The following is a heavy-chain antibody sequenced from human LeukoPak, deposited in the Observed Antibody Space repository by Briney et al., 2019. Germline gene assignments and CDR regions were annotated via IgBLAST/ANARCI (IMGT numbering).Heavy chain of an antibody. V-gene: IGHV1-2*02. Sequence: ASVKVSCKASGYTFTGYYMHWVRQAPGQGLEWMGWINPNSGGTNYAQKFQGRVTMTRDTSISTTYMELSRLRSDDTAVYYCARDLQSSSGYYYVVGYWGQGTLVTVSS. CDR3: ARDLQSSSGYYYVVGY. CDR1: GYTFTGYY. J-gene: IGHJ4*02. D-gene: IGHD3-22*01. CDR2: INPNSGGT.